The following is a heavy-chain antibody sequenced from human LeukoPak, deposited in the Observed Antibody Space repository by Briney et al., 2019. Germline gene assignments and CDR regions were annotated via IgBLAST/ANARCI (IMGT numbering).Heavy chain of an antibody. CDR3: AREGGLGYCTNGICSTGYAFDI. Sequence: PGGSLRLSCAASGFTFSSYWMNWVRQAPGKGLEWVAAIKQAGTQKFYVDSVKGRFTISRDNANNSLFLQMNSLSVEDTAVYYCAREGGLGYCTNGICSTGYAFDIWGQGTMVTVSS. D-gene: IGHD2-8*01. J-gene: IGHJ3*02. CDR2: IKQAGTQK. CDR1: GFTFSSYW. V-gene: IGHV3-7*01.